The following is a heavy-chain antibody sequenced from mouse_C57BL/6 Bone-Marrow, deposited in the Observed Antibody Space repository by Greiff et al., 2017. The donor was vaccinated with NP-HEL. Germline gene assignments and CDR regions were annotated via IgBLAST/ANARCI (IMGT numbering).Heavy chain of an antibody. Sequence: VQLQQSGPELVRPGTSVKLSCKASGYTFTSYWMHWVKQRPGQGLEWIGVIDPSDSYTNYNQKFKGKATLTVDTSSSTAYMQLSSLTSEDSAVYYCARDAMDYWGQGTSVTVSS. CDR3: ARDAMDY. V-gene: IGHV1-59*01. CDR1: GYTFTSYW. J-gene: IGHJ4*01. CDR2: IDPSDSYT.